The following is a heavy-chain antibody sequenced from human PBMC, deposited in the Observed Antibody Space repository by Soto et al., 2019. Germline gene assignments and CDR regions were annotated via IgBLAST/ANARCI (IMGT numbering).Heavy chain of an antibody. D-gene: IGHD3-10*01. CDR1: GGSISSGGYY. V-gene: IGHV4-31*03. J-gene: IGHJ4*02. CDR3: ARVDYGSGSSIDY. CDR2: IYYSGST. Sequence: PSETLSLTCTVSGGSISSGGYYWSWIRQHPGKGLEWIGYIYYSGSTYYNPSLKSRVTISVDTSKNQFSLKLSSVTAADTAVYYCARVDYGSGSSIDYWGQGTLVTVSS.